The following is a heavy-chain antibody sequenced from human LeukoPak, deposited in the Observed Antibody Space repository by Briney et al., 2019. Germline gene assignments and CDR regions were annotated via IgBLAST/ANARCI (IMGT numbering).Heavy chain of an antibody. J-gene: IGHJ5*02. Sequence: GGSLRLSCAASGFTFNKYWMGWVRQAPGKGLEWVSSISTMSNYIFYGDSVKGRFTISRDNAKNSVYLQMNSLRPEDTAVYYCSRDRLGGLDLWGQGTLVTVSS. CDR2: ISTMSNYI. CDR3: SRDRLGGLDL. V-gene: IGHV3-21*01. D-gene: IGHD5-12*01. CDR1: GFTFNKYW.